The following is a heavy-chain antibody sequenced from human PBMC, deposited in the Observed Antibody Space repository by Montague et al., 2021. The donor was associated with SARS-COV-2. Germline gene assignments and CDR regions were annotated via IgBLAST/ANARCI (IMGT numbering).Heavy chain of an antibody. V-gene: IGHV4-39*01. J-gene: IGHJ3*01. CDR2: VYYTGSN. CDR1: CGSINSTTYY. Sequence: SETLSLTCTVSCGSINSTTYYWAWIRQPPGKGLEWIGSVYYTGSNYYNPSLQSRGTMSVDTSKKQFSLKLSSVTAADTGVYYCARHFPSGSTFGLDAFDLWGQGTMVPVSS. D-gene: IGHD5-18*01. CDR3: ARHFPSGSTFGLDAFDL.